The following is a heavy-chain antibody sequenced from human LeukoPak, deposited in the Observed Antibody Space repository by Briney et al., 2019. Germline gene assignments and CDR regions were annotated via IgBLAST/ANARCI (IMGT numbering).Heavy chain of an antibody. Sequence: SETLSLTCTVSGGSITTYFWSWIRQPPGKGLEWIGYIYYIGSTNYNPSLKSRVTISVDTSKNQFSLKLSSVTAADTAVYYCASVRRDGYPFDYWGQGTPVTVSS. CDR1: GGSITTYF. CDR3: ASVRRDGYPFDY. D-gene: IGHD5-24*01. CDR2: IYYIGST. V-gene: IGHV4-59*01. J-gene: IGHJ4*02.